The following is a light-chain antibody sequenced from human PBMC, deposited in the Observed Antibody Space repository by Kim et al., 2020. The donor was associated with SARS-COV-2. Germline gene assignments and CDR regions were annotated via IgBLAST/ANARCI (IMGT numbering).Light chain of an antibody. V-gene: IGKV3-20*01. CDR2: GTS. Sequence: ERATLSCRASQSVISSYLAWYQHKPGQAPRLVIYGTSTRASGIADRFSGSGSGTDFTLTVSRLEPEDSAVYYCQHYGSSWWTFGPGTKVDIK. J-gene: IGKJ1*01. CDR1: QSVISSY. CDR3: QHYGSSWWT.